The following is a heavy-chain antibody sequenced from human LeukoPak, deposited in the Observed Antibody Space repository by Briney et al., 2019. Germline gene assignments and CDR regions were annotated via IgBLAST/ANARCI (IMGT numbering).Heavy chain of an antibody. CDR3: ARDRVLLDRATIKGNYYYYRDV. V-gene: IGHV1-2*02. J-gene: IGHJ6*03. CDR1: GYTFTGYY. D-gene: IGHD5-12*01. CDR2: INPNSGCT. Sequence: ASVKVSCKASGYTFTGYYMHWVRQAPGQGLEWMGWINPNSGCTNYAQTFQGRVTMTRDTSISTAYMELSRLRSDDTAVYYCARDRVLLDRATIKGNYYYYRDVWGKGTTVTISS.